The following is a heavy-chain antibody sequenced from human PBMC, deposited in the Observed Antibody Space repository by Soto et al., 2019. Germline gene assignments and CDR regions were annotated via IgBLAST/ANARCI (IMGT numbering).Heavy chain of an antibody. V-gene: IGHV4-30-4*01. CDR2: VYDRGSI. CDR1: GGSISSADYY. J-gene: IGHJ5*01. CDR3: ARMTFSPKWIDS. D-gene: IGHD3-3*02. Sequence: QVQLQESGPGLVKPSETLSLTCTVSGGSISSADYYWSWILQPPGKGLELIGYVYDRGSIYYNPSFESRISISVDTSRNQFSLKITSVTAADAAMYFCARMTFSPKWIDSWGQGTLVTVSS.